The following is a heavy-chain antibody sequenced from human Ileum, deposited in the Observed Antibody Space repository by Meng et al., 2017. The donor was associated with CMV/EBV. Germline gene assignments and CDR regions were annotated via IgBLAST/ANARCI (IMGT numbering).Heavy chain of an antibody. CDR2: ISVSGGST. CDR3: ARKKEYYDSWSGRRSNYFDY. CDR1: GFTFSNYV. Sequence: GGSLKLSCTASGFTFSNYVMSWVRQAPGKGLEWVSRISVSGGSTYHADSVKGRFTISRDISRSTLYLQMSSLRVEDTAVYYCARKKEYYDSWSGRRSNYFDYWGQGTLVTVSS. J-gene: IGHJ4*02. V-gene: IGHV3-23*01. D-gene: IGHD3-3*01.